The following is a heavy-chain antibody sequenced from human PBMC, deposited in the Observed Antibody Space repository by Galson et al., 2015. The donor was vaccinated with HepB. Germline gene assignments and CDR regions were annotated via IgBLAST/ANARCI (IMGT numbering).Heavy chain of an antibody. CDR3: ARAQISFPDFDY. Sequence: SLILSCAASGVTCSSYAMSWVRQAPGKRLEWVSGSSGSGGSTYYADSVKGRFTISRDNSRNTLYLQMNSLRAEDTALYYCARAQISFPDFDYWGQGTLVTVSS. D-gene: IGHD2/OR15-2a*01. V-gene: IGHV3-23*01. CDR2: SSGSGGST. CDR1: GVTCSSYA. J-gene: IGHJ4*02.